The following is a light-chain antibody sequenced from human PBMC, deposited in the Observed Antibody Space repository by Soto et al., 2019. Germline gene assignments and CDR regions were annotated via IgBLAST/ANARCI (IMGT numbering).Light chain of an antibody. Sequence: QSARTQPASVSGSPGQSITMSCTGTSSDVGDYKYVSWYQQHPGKAPKLMIFDVSNRPSGVSNRFSGSKSGNTASLTISGLQAEDEADYYCSSYTSSSTRVFGTGTKLTVL. CDR3: SSYTSSSTRV. CDR2: DVS. CDR1: SSDVGDYKY. V-gene: IGLV2-14*01. J-gene: IGLJ1*01.